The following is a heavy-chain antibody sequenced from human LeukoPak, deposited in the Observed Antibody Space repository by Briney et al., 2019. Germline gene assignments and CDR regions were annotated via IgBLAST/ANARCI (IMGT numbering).Heavy chain of an antibody. CDR3: ARDFSTIFTRGNCFDP. J-gene: IGHJ5*02. D-gene: IGHD3-9*01. V-gene: IGHV1-2*04. Sequence: GASVKVSCKASGYTFTGYYMHWVRQAPGQGLEWMGWINPNSGGTNYAQKFQGWVTMTRDTSISTAYMELSRLRSDDTAVYYCARDFSTIFTRGNCFDPWGQGTLVTVSS. CDR1: GYTFTGYY. CDR2: INPNSGGT.